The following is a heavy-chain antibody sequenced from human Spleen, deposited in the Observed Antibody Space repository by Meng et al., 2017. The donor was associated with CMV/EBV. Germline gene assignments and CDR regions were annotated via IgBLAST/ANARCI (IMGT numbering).Heavy chain of an antibody. J-gene: IGHJ4*02. CDR3: ARGGGLVVAADF. CDR1: GYKFTNFW. D-gene: IGHD5-12*01. Sequence: GGSLRLSCKGSGYKFTNFWIGWVRQMPGKGLEWMGIIYPGDSDTRYSPPFQGQVTISVDKSKNTAFLQWSSLKASDTAMYYCARGGGLVVAADFWGQGTLVTVSS. CDR2: IYPGDSDT. V-gene: IGHV5-51*01.